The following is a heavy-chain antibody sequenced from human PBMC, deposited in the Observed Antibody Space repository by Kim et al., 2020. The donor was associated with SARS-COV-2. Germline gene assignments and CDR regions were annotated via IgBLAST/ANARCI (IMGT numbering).Heavy chain of an antibody. J-gene: IGHJ6*02. Sequence: YADSVKGRFTISRDNSKNTLYLQMNSLRAEDTAVYYCAKESALGYYGMDVWGQGTTVTVSS. V-gene: IGHV3-23*01. D-gene: IGHD7-27*01. CDR3: AKESALGYYGMDV.